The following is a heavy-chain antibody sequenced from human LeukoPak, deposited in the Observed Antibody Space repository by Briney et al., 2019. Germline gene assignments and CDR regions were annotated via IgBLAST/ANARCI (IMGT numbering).Heavy chain of an antibody. CDR2: ISGSGGST. Sequence: PGGSLRLSCAASGFTFSSYGMHWVRQAPGKGLEWVSAISGSGGSTYYADSVKGRFTISRDNSKNTLYLQMNSLRAEDTAVYYCANKAYGSGSYYQDYWGQGTLVTVSS. J-gene: IGHJ4*02. CDR3: ANKAYGSGSYYQDY. D-gene: IGHD3-10*01. CDR1: GFTFSSYG. V-gene: IGHV3-23*01.